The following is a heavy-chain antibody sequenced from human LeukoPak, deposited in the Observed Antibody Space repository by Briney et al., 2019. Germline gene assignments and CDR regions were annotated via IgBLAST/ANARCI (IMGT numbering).Heavy chain of an antibody. V-gene: IGHV3-30*04. J-gene: IGHJ4*02. D-gene: IGHD1-26*01. CDR2: ISYDGSNK. CDR1: GFTFSSYA. Sequence: PGGSLRLSCAASGFTFSSYAMHWVRQAPGKGLEWVAVISYDGSNKYYADSVKGRFTISRDNSKNTLYLQMNSLRAEDTAVYYCAREGRDSGSYYVYWGQGTLVTVSS. CDR3: AREGRDSGSYYVY.